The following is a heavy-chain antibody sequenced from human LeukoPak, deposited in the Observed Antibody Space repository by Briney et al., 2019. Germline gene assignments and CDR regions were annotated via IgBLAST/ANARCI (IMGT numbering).Heavy chain of an antibody. CDR2: ILYDGSNK. V-gene: IGHV3-30*02. Sequence: GGSLRLSCAASGFTFSHHGMHWVRQAPGKGLEWVAFILYDGSNKYYVDSVKGRFTISRDNSENALSLQMNSLRAEDTAMYYCARAIEKGTGYYMDFWGQGTRGTVSS. J-gene: IGHJ4*02. CDR1: GFTFSHHG. CDR3: ARAIEKGTGYYMDF. D-gene: IGHD3/OR15-3a*01.